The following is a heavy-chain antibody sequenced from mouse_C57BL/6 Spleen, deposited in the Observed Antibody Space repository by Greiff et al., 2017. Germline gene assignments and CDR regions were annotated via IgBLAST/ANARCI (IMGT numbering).Heavy chain of an antibody. CDR2: IYPGDGDT. CDR1: GYAFSSSW. CDR3: ASPYYGSSYWYFEV. V-gene: IGHV1-82*01. J-gene: IGHJ1*03. Sequence: QVQLQQSGPELVKPGASVKIFCKASGYAFSSSWMNWVKQRPGKGLEWIGRIYPGDGDTNYNGKFKGKATLTADKSSSTAYMQLSSLTSEDSAVCFCASPYYGSSYWYFEVWGTGTTVTVCS. D-gene: IGHD1-1*01.